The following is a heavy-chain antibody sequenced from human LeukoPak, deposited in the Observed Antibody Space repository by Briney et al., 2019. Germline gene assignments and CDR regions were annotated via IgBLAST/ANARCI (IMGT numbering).Heavy chain of an antibody. Sequence: GESLRLSCAASGFTFSSYSMNWVRQAPGKGLEWVSSISSASTYIYYADSVKGRFTISRDNAKNSLYLQMNSLRAEDTAMYYCARLVWDTTMADGDIDSWGQGTLLTVSS. CDR3: ARLVWDTTMADGDIDS. D-gene: IGHD5-18*01. V-gene: IGHV3-21*01. CDR2: ISSASTYI. J-gene: IGHJ4*02. CDR1: GFTFSSYS.